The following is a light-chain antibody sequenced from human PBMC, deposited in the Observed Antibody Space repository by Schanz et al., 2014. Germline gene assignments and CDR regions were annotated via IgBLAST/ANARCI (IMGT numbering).Light chain of an antibody. J-gene: IGKJ2*01. CDR3: QQSHSTPHT. V-gene: IGKV1-27*01. Sequence: DIQMTQSPSSLSASVGDRVTLTCRASQDIAIYLAWYQQTPGKVPKLLITSAHTLQSGVPSRFSGSGSGTDFTLTISSLQPEDSATYYCQQSHSTPHTFGQGTRLEIK. CDR1: QDIAIY. CDR2: SAH.